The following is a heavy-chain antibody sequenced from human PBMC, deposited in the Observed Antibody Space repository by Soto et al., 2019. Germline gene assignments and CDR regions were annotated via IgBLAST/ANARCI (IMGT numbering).Heavy chain of an antibody. CDR2: IYYSGST. Sequence: SETLSLTCTVSGGSISSYYWSWIRQPPGKGLEWIGYIYYSGSTNYNPSLKSRVTISVDTSKNQFSLKPSSVTAADTAVYYCARKRVVAAAGNWFDPWGQGTLVTVSS. CDR3: ARKRVVAAAGNWFDP. J-gene: IGHJ5*02. D-gene: IGHD6-13*01. CDR1: GGSISSYY. V-gene: IGHV4-59*01.